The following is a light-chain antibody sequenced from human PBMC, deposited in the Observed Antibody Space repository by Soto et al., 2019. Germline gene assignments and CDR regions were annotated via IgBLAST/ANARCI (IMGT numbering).Light chain of an antibody. CDR3: QQYGSSPLT. CDR1: QSGNNNY. Sequence: ELVLTQSLGALSFSPGERADVSCRASQSGNNNYLAWYQQIHGQAPRLRISGASGRATGTPDRFSGSASGTDFTLTISRLEPEDFAVYYCQQYGSSPLTVGGGTKLDIK. CDR2: GAS. V-gene: IGKV3-20*01. J-gene: IGKJ4*01.